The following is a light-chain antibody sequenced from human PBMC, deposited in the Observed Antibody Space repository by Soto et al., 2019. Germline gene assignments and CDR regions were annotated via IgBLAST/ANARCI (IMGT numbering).Light chain of an antibody. CDR3: QQCDDFIT. CDR1: QDMKNY. CDR2: EAS. Sequence: DIQMTQSPSSLSASVGDRVTITCQASQDMKNYLNWYQQRPGKAPKLLIYEASNLETGVPSRFSGCGSWRSFTFTINSLQPEDFATYYCQQCDDFITFGGGTRIEIK. V-gene: IGKV1-33*01. J-gene: IGKJ4*01.